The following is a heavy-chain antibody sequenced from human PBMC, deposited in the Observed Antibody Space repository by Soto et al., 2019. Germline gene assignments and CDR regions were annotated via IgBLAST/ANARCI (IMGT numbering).Heavy chain of an antibody. D-gene: IGHD2-15*01. V-gene: IGHV3-49*04. J-gene: IGHJ3*02. CDR1: GFTFGDYA. CDR2: IRSKAYGGTT. CDR3: TRDLHILGYCSGGSCRTFDI. Sequence: SGGSLRLSCTASGFTFGDYAMSWVRQAPGKGLEWVGLIRSKAYGGTTEYAASVKGRFTISRDDSKSIAYLQMNSLKTEDTAVYYCTRDLHILGYCSGGSCRTFDIWGQGTMVTVSS.